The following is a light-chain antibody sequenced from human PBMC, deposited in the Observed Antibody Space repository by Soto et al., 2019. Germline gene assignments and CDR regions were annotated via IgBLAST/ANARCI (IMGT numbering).Light chain of an antibody. Sequence: DIVMTQSPGSLAVSLGEAATISCKSSQSVLYSSNNKDSIAWYQQKPGQPPRLLIYWASTRESGVPDRFSGSGSGTDFTLTISSLQAEDVAVDYFQQYLDLLTGGGGTKVQIK. CDR3: QQYLDLLT. V-gene: IGKV4-1*01. CDR2: WAS. CDR1: QSVLYSSNNKDS. J-gene: IGKJ4*02.